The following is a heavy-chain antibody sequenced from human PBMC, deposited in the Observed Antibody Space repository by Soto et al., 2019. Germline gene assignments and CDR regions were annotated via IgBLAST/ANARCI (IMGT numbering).Heavy chain of an antibody. CDR2: IYPGDSDT. Sequence: GESLKISCNGSGYSFTTYWIGWVRQMPGKGLEWMGIIYPGDSDTRYSPSFQGQVTISADKYISTAYLQWSSLKASDTAMYYCARKDSSSAFDYWGQGTLVTVSS. J-gene: IGHJ4*02. CDR3: ARKDSSSAFDY. CDR1: GYSFTTYW. D-gene: IGHD3-22*01. V-gene: IGHV5-51*01.